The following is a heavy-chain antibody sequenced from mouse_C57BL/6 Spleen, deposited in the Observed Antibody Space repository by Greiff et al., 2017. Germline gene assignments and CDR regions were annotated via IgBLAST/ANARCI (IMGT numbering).Heavy chain of an antibody. J-gene: IGHJ3*01. Sequence: QVQLKQSGAELVRPGASVKLSCKASGYTFTDYYINWVKQRPGQGLEWIARIYPGSGNTYYNEKFKGKATLTAEKSSSTAYMQLSSLTSEDSAVYFCARTAQATIQFAYWGQGTLVTVSA. CDR3: ARTAQATIQFAY. CDR2: IYPGSGNT. D-gene: IGHD3-2*02. CDR1: GYTFTDYY. V-gene: IGHV1-76*01.